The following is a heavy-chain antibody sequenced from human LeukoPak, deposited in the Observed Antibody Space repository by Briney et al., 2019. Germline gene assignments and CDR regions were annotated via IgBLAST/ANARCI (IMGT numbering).Heavy chain of an antibody. CDR2: ISGSGGST. D-gene: IGHD3-10*01. CDR1: GFTFSSYA. Sequence: GGSLRLSCAASGFTFSSYAMSWVRQAPGKGLEWVSAISGSGGSTYYADSVKGRFTISRDNSKNTLYLQMNSLRAEDTAVYYCAKDRDITVLLWFGESSNAFDIWGQGTMVTVSS. J-gene: IGHJ3*02. CDR3: AKDRDITVLLWFGESSNAFDI. V-gene: IGHV3-23*01.